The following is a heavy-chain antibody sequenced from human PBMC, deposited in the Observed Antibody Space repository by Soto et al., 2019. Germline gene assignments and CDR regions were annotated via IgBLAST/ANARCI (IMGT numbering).Heavy chain of an antibody. D-gene: IGHD3-10*01. CDR3: ARGGFGTTYYSAFDV. V-gene: IGHV3-74*01. Sequence: PGGSLRLSCEGSGFTFRSYWMHWVRQAPGKGLVWVSRINSDGSSRNYADSVKGRFTFSRDNAKNTLYLQMNSLTAEDTGVYYCARGGFGTTYYSAFDVWGQGTTVTAP. J-gene: IGHJ6*02. CDR1: GFTFRSYW. CDR2: INSDGSSR.